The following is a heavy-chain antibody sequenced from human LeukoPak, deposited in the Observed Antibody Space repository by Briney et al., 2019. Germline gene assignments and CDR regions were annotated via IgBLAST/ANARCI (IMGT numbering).Heavy chain of an antibody. CDR2: IILILGIA. V-gene: IGHV1-69*04. D-gene: IGHD1-7*01. CDR3: ARDRITGTGANFDY. CDR1: GGTFSSYT. Sequence: GASVTVSCTPSGGTFSSYTISWVRQAPGQGREWMGRIILILGIANYAQKLQGRVTITADKSTSTAYMELSSLRSEDTAVYYCARDRITGTGANFDYWGQGTLVTVSS. J-gene: IGHJ4*02.